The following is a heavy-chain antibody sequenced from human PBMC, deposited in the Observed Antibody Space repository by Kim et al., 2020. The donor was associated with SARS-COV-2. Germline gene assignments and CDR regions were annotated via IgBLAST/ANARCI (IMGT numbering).Heavy chain of an antibody. Sequence: GGSLRLSCAASGFTFSSYWMSWVRQAPGKGLEWVASIKQDGSEKYYVDSVKGRFTISRDNAKNSLYLQMNSLRAEDTAVYYCARDYFAREIPYDYVWGSYRNSVTLLDYWGQGTLVTVSS. V-gene: IGHV3-7*01. CDR2: IKQDGSEK. CDR3: ARDYFAREIPYDYVWGSYRNSVTLLDY. J-gene: IGHJ4*02. D-gene: IGHD3-16*02. CDR1: GFTFSSYW.